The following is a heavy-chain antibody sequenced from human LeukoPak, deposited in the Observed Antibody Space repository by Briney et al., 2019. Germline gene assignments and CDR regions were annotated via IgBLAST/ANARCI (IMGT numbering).Heavy chain of an antibody. CDR3: AADLNGGYDYNY. D-gene: IGHD5-12*01. CDR2: IVVGSGNT. J-gene: IGHJ4*02. CDR1: GFTFTSSA. Sequence: SVKVSCKASGFTFTSSAMQWVRQARGQRLEWIGWIVVGSGNTTYAQKFQERVTITRDMSTSTAYMELSSLRSEDTAVYYCAADLNGGYDYNYWGQGTLVTVSS. V-gene: IGHV1-58*02.